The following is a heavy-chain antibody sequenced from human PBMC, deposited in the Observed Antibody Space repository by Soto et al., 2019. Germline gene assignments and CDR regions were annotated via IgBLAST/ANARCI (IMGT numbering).Heavy chain of an antibody. Sequence: QGHLVQSGAEVKKPGTSVKVSCKASGYTFTRYGISWVRQAPGQGLEWMGWISGYNGDTNYAQNLQGRVTMTIDTSTSTAYMELRSLTSDDTAVYYCAKHGHPPYYYYGLDVWGQGTTVTVSS. CDR3: AKHGHPPYYYYGLDV. CDR1: GYTFTRYG. CDR2: ISGYNGDT. J-gene: IGHJ6*02. V-gene: IGHV1-18*01.